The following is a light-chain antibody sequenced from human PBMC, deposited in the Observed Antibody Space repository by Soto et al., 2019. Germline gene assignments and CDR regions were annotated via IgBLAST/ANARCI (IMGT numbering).Light chain of an antibody. CDR3: SAYTARSTLV. CDR1: MRDVGAYNL. J-gene: IGLJ3*02. Sequence: QSALTPPASVSGSAGQSITISCSGTMRDVGAYNLVSWYQQHPGTAPKLIIYEVRNRPSGISSRFSGSRSGNTASLTISGLQSEDEGDYYCSAYTARSTLVFGGGTKRTVL. CDR2: EVR. V-gene: IGLV2-14*01.